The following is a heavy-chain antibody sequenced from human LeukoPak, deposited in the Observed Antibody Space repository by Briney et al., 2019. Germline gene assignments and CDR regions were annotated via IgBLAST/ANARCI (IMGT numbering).Heavy chain of an antibody. CDR2: ISYDGTTK. V-gene: IGHV3-30-3*01. CDR3: ARDSSSSWYYVGAFDI. CDR1: GFTFSTYA. D-gene: IGHD6-13*01. Sequence: PGGSLRLSCAASGFTFSTYAMHWVRQAPGKGLEWVAVISYDGTTKYHADSVKGRFTISRDNSKNTLYLQMNTLRAEDTAVYYCARDSSSSWYYVGAFDIWGQGTMVTVSS. J-gene: IGHJ3*02.